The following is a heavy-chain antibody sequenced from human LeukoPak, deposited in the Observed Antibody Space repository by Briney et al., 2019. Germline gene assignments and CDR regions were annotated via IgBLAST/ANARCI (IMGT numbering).Heavy chain of an antibody. D-gene: IGHD3-10*01. CDR1: GGXISSYY. CDR3: ARDQYYYGSGSYYYYYGMDV. Sequence: SETLSLTCTVSGGXISSYYWSWIRQPPGKGREWLGYIYYSGSTYYNPSLKSRVTISVDTSKNQFSLKLSSVTAADTAVYYCARDQYYYGSGSYYYYYGMDVWGRGTTVTVSS. CDR2: IYYSGST. V-gene: IGHV4-59*12. J-gene: IGHJ6*02.